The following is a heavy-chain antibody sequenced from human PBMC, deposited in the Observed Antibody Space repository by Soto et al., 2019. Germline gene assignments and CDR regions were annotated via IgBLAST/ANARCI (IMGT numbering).Heavy chain of an antibody. J-gene: IGHJ3*02. CDR1: GFTFSSYG. V-gene: IGHV3-33*01. CDR2: IWYDGSNK. D-gene: IGHD2-8*01. Sequence: PGGSLRLSCAASGFTFSSYGMHWVRQAPGKGLEWVAVIWYDGSNKYYADSVKGRFTISRDNSKNTLYLQMNSLRAEDTAVYYCAVVLMVYARFGAFDIWGQGTMVTVSS. CDR3: AVVLMVYARFGAFDI.